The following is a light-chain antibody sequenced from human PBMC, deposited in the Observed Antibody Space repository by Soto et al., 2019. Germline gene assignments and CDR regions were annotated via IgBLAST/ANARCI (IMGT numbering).Light chain of an antibody. Sequence: EIGMTKSPVTLSVSTGERATLSCRASQNISRSLAWYQQRPGQAPRLLIYGASDRATGIPDRFTGSGSGTDFTLTISILEPEDFAVYYCQQDGNSPQTFGQGTKVDIK. CDR2: GAS. CDR1: QNISRS. V-gene: IGKV3-20*01. J-gene: IGKJ1*01. CDR3: QQDGNSPQT.